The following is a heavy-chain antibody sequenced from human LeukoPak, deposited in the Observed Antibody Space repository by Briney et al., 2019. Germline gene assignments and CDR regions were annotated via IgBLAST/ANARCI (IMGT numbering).Heavy chain of an antibody. Sequence: TGGSLRLSCAASGFTFDDYAMHWVRQAPGKGLEWVSGISWNSGSIGYADSVKGRFTISRDNAKNSLYLQMNSLRAEDTALYYCAQDPNWGSSGYFDYWGQGTLVTVSS. V-gene: IGHV3-9*01. D-gene: IGHD6-19*01. CDR1: GFTFDDYA. J-gene: IGHJ4*02. CDR3: AQDPNWGSSGYFDY. CDR2: ISWNSGSI.